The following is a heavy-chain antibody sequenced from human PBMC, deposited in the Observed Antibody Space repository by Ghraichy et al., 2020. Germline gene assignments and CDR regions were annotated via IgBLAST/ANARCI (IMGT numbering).Heavy chain of an antibody. CDR2: IYYSGST. J-gene: IGHJ5*02. Sequence: SETLSLTCTVSGGSISSYYWSWIRQPPGKGLEWIGYIYYSGSTNYNPSLKSRVTISVDTSKNQFSLKLSSVTAADTAVYYCAREWRYGDYVGWFDPWGQGTLVTVSS. CDR3: AREWRYGDYVGWFDP. V-gene: IGHV4-59*01. D-gene: IGHD4-17*01. CDR1: GGSISSYY.